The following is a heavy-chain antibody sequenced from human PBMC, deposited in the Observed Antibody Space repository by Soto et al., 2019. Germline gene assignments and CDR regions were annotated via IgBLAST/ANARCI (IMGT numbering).Heavy chain of an antibody. CDR3: AKDPSRNYYDSSGYFGGGMDV. D-gene: IGHD3-22*01. V-gene: IGHV3-30*18. CDR1: GFTFSSYG. Sequence: WVLRLSCAASGFTFSSYGMHWVRQAPGKGLEWVAVISYDGSNKYYADSVKGRFTISRDNSKNTLYLQMNSLRAEDTAVYYCAKDPSRNYYDSSGYFGGGMDVWGQGTTVTVSS. J-gene: IGHJ6*02. CDR2: ISYDGSNK.